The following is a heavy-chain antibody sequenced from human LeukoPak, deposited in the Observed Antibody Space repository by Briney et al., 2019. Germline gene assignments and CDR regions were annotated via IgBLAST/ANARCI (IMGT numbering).Heavy chain of an antibody. CDR1: GYTFTGYY. J-gene: IGHJ4*02. CDR3: ARAPARTTFGVVTQQYYFDY. D-gene: IGHD3-3*01. CDR2: INPNSGGT. Sequence: PSASVKVSCKASGYTFTGYYMHWVRQAPGQGLEWMGWINPNSGGTNYAQKFQGRVTMTRDTSISTAYMELSRLRSDDTAVYYCARAPARTTFGVVTQQYYFDYWGQGTLVTVSS. V-gene: IGHV1-2*02.